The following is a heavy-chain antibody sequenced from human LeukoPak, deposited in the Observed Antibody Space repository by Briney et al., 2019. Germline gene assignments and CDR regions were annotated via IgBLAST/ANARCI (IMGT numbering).Heavy chain of an antibody. Sequence: SQTLSLTCAISGDNVSSNSAAWNRIRQSPSRGLEWLGRTYYRSKWYNDYAVSVKSRITINPDTSKNQFSLQLNSVTPEDTAVYYCARVGVGATRYFDYWGQGTLVTVSS. V-gene: IGHV6-1*01. CDR3: ARVGVGATRYFDY. CDR1: GDNVSSNSAA. J-gene: IGHJ4*02. D-gene: IGHD1-26*01. CDR2: TYYRSKWYN.